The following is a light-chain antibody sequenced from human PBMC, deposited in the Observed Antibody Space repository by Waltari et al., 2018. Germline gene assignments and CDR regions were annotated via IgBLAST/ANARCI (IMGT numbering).Light chain of an antibody. Sequence: AIQLTQSPSSLSASTGDRVTITCRASQSISSYLAWYQQKPGKAPKVLIYAASTLQSGVPSRFSGSGSGTDFTLTISCLQSEDFAIYYCQQYYSSPATFGQGTKVEIK. J-gene: IGKJ1*01. V-gene: IGKV1-8*01. CDR3: QQYYSSPAT. CDR1: QSISSY. CDR2: AAS.